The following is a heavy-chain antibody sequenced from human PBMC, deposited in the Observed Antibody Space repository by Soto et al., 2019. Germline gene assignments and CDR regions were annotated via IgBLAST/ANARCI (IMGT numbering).Heavy chain of an antibody. V-gene: IGHV1-8*02. CDR2: MNPNSGNT. CDR1: GYTFTSYG. CDR3: ARMGQYYDYIWGSYRLFDY. D-gene: IGHD3-16*02. J-gene: IGHJ4*02. Sequence: GASVKVSCKASGYTFTSYGISWVRQATGQGLEWMGWMNPNSGNTGYAQKFQGRVTMTRNTSISTAYMELSSLRSEDTAVYYCARMGQYYDYIWGSYRLFDYWGQGTLVTVPS.